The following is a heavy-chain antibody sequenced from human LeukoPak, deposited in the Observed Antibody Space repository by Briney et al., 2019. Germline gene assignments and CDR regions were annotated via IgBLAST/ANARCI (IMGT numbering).Heavy chain of an antibody. Sequence: PLETLSLTCTVSGGSISSSSYYWSWIRQPPGKGLEWIGYIYYSGSTYYNPSLKSRVTISVDTSKNQFSLQLSSVTAADTAVYYCASQSGYDANWFDPWGQGILVTVSS. D-gene: IGHD5-12*01. CDR2: IYYSGST. V-gene: IGHV4-61*01. CDR3: ASQSGYDANWFDP. J-gene: IGHJ5*02. CDR1: GGSISSSSYY.